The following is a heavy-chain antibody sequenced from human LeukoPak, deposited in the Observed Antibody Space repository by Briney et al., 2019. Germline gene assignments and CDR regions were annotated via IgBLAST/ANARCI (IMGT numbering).Heavy chain of an antibody. Sequence: GGSLRLSCAASGFTFGSYSMNWVRQAPGKGLEWVSSISSSSSYIYYADSVKGRFTISRDNAKNSLYLQMNSLRAEDTAVYYCASSSWNDAFDIWGQGTMVTVSS. CDR3: ASSSWNDAFDI. CDR2: ISSSSSYI. D-gene: IGHD6-13*01. CDR1: GFTFGSYS. V-gene: IGHV3-21*01. J-gene: IGHJ3*02.